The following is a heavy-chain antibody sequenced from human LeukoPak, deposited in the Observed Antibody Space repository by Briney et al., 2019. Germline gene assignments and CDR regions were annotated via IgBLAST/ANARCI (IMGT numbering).Heavy chain of an antibody. D-gene: IGHD6-25*01. Sequence: SETLSLTCAVQGASLRGSYWSWIRQPPGKGLEWIGEVHLDGRTNFNPSLKSRLTMSVDLSENHVSLKLTSVTAADTAVYYCVREGGFYRPLDYSGQGTLVTVSS. CDR2: VHLDGRT. J-gene: IGHJ4*02. CDR1: GASLRGSY. V-gene: IGHV4-34*10. CDR3: VREGGFYRPLDY.